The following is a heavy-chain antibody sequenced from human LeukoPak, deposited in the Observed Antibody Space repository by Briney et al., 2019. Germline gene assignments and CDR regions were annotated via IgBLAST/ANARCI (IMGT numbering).Heavy chain of an antibody. D-gene: IGHD5-24*01. CDR1: GFTFSTYA. V-gene: IGHV3-23*01. Sequence: HPGGSLRLSCAASGFTFSTYAMSWVRQAPGKGLEWVSGISGSGGSTYYADSVKGRFTISRDNAKNSLYLQMNSLRAEDTAVYYCARDETIPYLYDAFDIWGQGTMVTVSS. CDR3: ARDETIPYLYDAFDI. J-gene: IGHJ3*02. CDR2: ISGSGGST.